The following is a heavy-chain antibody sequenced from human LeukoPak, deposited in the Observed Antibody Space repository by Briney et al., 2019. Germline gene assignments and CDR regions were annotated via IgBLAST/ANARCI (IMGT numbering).Heavy chain of an antibody. J-gene: IGHJ4*02. CDR1: GGTFSIYA. CDR3: ARSPPYYDSSGYYYAYFDY. Sequence: SVKVSCKASGGTFSIYAISWVRQAPGQGLEWMGGIIPIFGTANYAQKFQGRVTITADESTSTAYMELSSLRSEDTAVYYCARSPPYYDSSGYYYAYFDYWGQGTLVTVSS. CDR2: IIPIFGTA. D-gene: IGHD3-22*01. V-gene: IGHV1-69*01.